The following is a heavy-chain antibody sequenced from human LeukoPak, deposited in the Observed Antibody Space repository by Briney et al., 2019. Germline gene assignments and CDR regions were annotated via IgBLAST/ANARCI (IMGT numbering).Heavy chain of an antibody. J-gene: IGHJ4*02. CDR2: IIPILGIA. D-gene: IGHD3-22*01. Sequence: SVKVSCKASGGTFSSYAISWVRQAPGQGLEWMGRIIPILGIANYAQKFQGRVTITADKSTSTAYMELSSLRSEDTAVYYCATGGSVEVNPLFDYWGQGTLVTVSS. CDR3: ATGGSVEVNPLFDY. V-gene: IGHV1-69*04. CDR1: GGTFSSYA.